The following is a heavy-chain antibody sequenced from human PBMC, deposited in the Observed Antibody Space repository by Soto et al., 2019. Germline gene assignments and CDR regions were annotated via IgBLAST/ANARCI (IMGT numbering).Heavy chain of an antibody. Sequence: QVQLQESGPGLVKPSQTLSLTCTVSGGSISSGDYYWSWIRQPPGKGLEWIGHIYYSGSTYYNPSRKSRVTISIDTSKNQFSLRLRSVTAADTAGYYCARGVEVYDSSGYSFEYWGQGTLVTVSS. V-gene: IGHV4-30-4*01. CDR2: IYYSGST. CDR1: GGSISSGDYY. J-gene: IGHJ4*02. D-gene: IGHD3-22*01. CDR3: ARGVEVYDSSGYSFEY.